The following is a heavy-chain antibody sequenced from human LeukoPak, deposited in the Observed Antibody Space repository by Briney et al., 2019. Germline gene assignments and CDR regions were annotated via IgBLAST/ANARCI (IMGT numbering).Heavy chain of an antibody. D-gene: IGHD5-24*01. CDR3: ARGDGWDYLDY. Sequence: ASVKVSCKASGYTFTVYYIHWVRQAPGQGLEWMGWISPNSGGTNYAQKFQGWVTLTRDASISTAYMDLSRLRSDDTAVYYCARGDGWDYLDYWGQGTLVTVSS. CDR2: ISPNSGGT. V-gene: IGHV1-2*04. CDR1: GYTFTVYY. J-gene: IGHJ4*02.